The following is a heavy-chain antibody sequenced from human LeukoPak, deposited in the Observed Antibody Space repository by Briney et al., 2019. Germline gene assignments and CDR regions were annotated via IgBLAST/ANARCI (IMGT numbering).Heavy chain of an antibody. CDR3: AKDQTSSIAGPFDS. V-gene: IGHV3-9*01. Sequence: GGSLRLSCAASAFIFDDYAMHWVRQAPGKGLEWVSGINWNSGRTVYADSVKGRFTISRDNAKNALYLQMNSLRTEDTAFYYCAKDQTSSIAGPFDSWGQGTLVTVSS. CDR2: INWNSGRT. D-gene: IGHD6-6*01. CDR1: AFIFDDYA. J-gene: IGHJ5*01.